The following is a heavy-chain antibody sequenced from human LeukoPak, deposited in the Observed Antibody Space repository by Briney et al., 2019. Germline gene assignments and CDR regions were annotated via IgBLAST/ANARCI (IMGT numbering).Heavy chain of an antibody. CDR3: ARGEVGYCSSTTCYGFDY. CDR2: ISSSGSTI. D-gene: IGHD2-2*01. V-gene: IGHV3-11*01. Sequence: GGSLRLSCAASGFTFSDYYMSWIRQAPGKGLEWVSYISSSGSTIYYADSVKGRFTISRDNAKNSLYLQMNSLRAEDTAVYYCARGEVGYCSSTTCYGFDYWGQGTLVTVSP. J-gene: IGHJ4*02. CDR1: GFTFSDYY.